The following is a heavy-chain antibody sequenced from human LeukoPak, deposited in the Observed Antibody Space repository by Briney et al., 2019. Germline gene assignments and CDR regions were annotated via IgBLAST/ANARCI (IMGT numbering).Heavy chain of an antibody. J-gene: IGHJ4*02. CDR3: AKEIGSSNDY. CDR2: ISWDGGST. V-gene: IGHV3-43*01. CDR1: GFTFDDYT. Sequence: GGSLRLSCAASGFTFDDYTMHWVRQAPGKGLEWVSLISWDGGSTYYADSVKGRFTISRDNSKNSLYLQMNSLRTEDTALYYCAKEIGSSNDYWGQGTLVTVSS. D-gene: IGHD2-15*01.